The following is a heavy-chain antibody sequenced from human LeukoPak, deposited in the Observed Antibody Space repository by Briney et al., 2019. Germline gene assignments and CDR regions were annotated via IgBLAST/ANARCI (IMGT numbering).Heavy chain of an antibody. Sequence: GASVKVSCKTSGYTFTDYSIHWIRQAPGQGLEWMGWINPKRGVTTYSQKFQGRVAMTRDTSITTAYMDLSRLRSDDTSIYYCARERNSGDYGNAFDVWGQGTKVTVSS. D-gene: IGHD4-17*01. CDR2: INPKRGVT. J-gene: IGHJ3*01. CDR1: GYTFTDYS. V-gene: IGHV1-2*02. CDR3: ARERNSGDYGNAFDV.